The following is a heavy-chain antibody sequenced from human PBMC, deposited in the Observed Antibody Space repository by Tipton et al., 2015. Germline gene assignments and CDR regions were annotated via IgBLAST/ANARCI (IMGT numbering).Heavy chain of an antibody. CDR1: AYSISSDYY. CDR3: ACQDYDSLTRDYQTVDY. V-gene: IGHV4-38-2*01. CDR2: ISHSGHT. Sequence: PGLVKPSETLSLTCAVSAYSISSDYYWGWIRQPPGKGLEWIGSISHSGHTYYNPSLKSRVTMSRDTSKNQFSLKLTSVTAADTAVYYCACQDYDSLTRDYQTVDYWGQGTLVTVSS. D-gene: IGHD3-9*01. J-gene: IGHJ4*02.